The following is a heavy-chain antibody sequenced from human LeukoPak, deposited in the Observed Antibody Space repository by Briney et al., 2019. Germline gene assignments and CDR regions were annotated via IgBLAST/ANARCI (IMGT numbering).Heavy chain of an antibody. CDR3: AGESFMITFGGERYAFDI. V-gene: IGHV3-48*04. D-gene: IGHD3-16*01. CDR1: GFTFSSYS. J-gene: IGHJ3*02. Sequence: PGGSLRLSCAASGFTFSSYSMNWVRQAPGKGLEWVSYISSSSNTIYCADSVKGRFTISRDNAKNSLYLQMNSLRAEDTAVYYCAGESFMITFGGERYAFDIWGQGTMVTVSS. CDR2: ISSSSNTI.